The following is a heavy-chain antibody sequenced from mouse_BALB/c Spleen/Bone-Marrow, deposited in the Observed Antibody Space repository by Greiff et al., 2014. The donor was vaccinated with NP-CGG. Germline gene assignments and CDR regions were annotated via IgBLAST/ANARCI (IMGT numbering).Heavy chain of an antibody. V-gene: IGHV2-4-1*01. CDR2: IWSGGGT. CDR3: ARNWGYGYLFYAMDY. D-gene: IGHD1-2*01. CDR1: GFSLTSYG. Sequence: VKLVESGPGLVQPSQSLSITCTVSGFSLTSYGVRWVRQSPGKGLEWLGVIWSGGGTDYNAAFISRLSISKDNSKSQVFFKMNSLQADDTAIYYCARNWGYGYLFYAMDYWGQGTSVTVSS. J-gene: IGHJ4*01.